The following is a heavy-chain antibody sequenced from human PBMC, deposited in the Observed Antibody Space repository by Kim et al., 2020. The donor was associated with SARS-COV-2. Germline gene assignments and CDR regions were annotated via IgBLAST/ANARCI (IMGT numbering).Heavy chain of an antibody. J-gene: IGHJ4*02. D-gene: IGHD5-12*01. CDR2: IYYSGST. V-gene: IGHV4-39*07. CDR3: ARITNSRRDGYGG. CDR1: GGSISSSSYY. Sequence: SETLSLTCTVSGGSISSSSYYWGWIRQPPGKGLEWIGSIYYSGSTYYNPSLKSRVTISVDTSKNQFSLKLSSVTAADTAVYYCARITNSRRDGYGGWGQGTLVTVSS.